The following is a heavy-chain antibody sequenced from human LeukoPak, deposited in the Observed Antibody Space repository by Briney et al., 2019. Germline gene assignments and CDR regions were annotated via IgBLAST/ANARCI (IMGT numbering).Heavy chain of an antibody. J-gene: IGHJ4*02. Sequence: PGGSLRLSCAASGFTFSGSAMHWVRQASGKGLEWVGRIKCKTDGGTTDYAAPVKGRFTISRDDSKNTLYLQMNSLKTEDTAVYYCTTDTAPDYWGQGTLVTVSS. D-gene: IGHD5-18*01. CDR2: IKCKTDGGTT. V-gene: IGHV3-15*01. CDR3: TTDTAPDY. CDR1: GFTFSGSA.